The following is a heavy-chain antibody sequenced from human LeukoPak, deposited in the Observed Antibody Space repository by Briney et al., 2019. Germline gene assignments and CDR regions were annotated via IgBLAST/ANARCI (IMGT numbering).Heavy chain of an antibody. D-gene: IGHD4-17*01. CDR3: ARETLHYYGDYEESIDY. CDR2: IKSKTDDGTT. Sequence: GGSLRLSCAASGFTFSDTCMSWVRQAPGKGLEWVGRIKSKTDDGTTDYAAPVKGRFTISRDDSKNTLYLQMNSLRAEDTAVYYCARETLHYYGDYEESIDYWGQGTLVTVSS. V-gene: IGHV3-15*01. CDR1: GFTFSDTC. J-gene: IGHJ4*02.